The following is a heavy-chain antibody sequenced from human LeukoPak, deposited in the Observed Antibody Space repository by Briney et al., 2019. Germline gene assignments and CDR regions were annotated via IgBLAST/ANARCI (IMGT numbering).Heavy chain of an antibody. CDR3: ARDRDYYNYFEY. J-gene: IGHJ4*02. CDR2: IKHNGSEK. Sequence: GGSLRLSCAASGFTLSRYWMSWVRQAPGKGLEWVANIKHNGSEKYYVDSVKGRFTISRDNAKNSLYLQMNSLRGEDTAVYYCARDRDYYNYFEYWGQGTLVTVSS. CDR1: GFTLSRYW. D-gene: IGHD3-10*01. V-gene: IGHV3-7*04.